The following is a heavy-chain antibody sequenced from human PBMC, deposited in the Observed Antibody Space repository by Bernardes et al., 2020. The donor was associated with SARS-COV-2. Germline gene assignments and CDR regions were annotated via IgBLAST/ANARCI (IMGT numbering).Heavy chain of an antibody. CDR3: AKGTYSSGYYYFDY. CDR1: GFTFSNYA. Sequence: GVLRLSCAASGFTFSNYAMSWVRQAPGKGLEWVSAISGSGGSPSYADSVKGRFTISRDNSKNTLHLQMNSLRAEDTAVYYCAKGTYSSGYYYFDYWGQGTLVTVSS. V-gene: IGHV3-23*01. CDR2: ISGSGGSP. J-gene: IGHJ4*02. D-gene: IGHD3-22*01.